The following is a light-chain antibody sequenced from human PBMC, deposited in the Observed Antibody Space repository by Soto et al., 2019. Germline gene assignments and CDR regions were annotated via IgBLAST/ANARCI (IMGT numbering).Light chain of an antibody. J-gene: IGKJ4*01. CDR2: GTS. Sequence: EIVLAHSPGTLSCSAGERATLSFRASQSVNSRYLAWYQQKPGQAPNLLIYGTSSRATGIPDRFSGSGSGTDFTLTISRLEPEDFAVYYCQQYVSSPLTFGGGTKV. CDR1: QSVNSRY. V-gene: IGKV3-20*01. CDR3: QQYVSSPLT.